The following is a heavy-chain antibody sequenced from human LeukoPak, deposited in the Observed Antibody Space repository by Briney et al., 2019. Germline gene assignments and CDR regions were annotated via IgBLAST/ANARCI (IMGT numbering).Heavy chain of an antibody. D-gene: IGHD3-10*01. CDR2: VSHSGIT. Sequence: PSETLSLTCTVSGFSISSDYYWGWIRQPPGKGLEWLGSVSHSGITYYSSSLNSRVTISVDTSKNHFSLTVNSVTAADTAVYYCARLVIPWGQGILVTVSS. CDR3: ARLVIP. V-gene: IGHV4-38-2*02. CDR1: GFSISSDYY. J-gene: IGHJ5*02.